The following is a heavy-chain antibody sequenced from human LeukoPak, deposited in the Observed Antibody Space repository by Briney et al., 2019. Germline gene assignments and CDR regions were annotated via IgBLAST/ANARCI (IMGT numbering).Heavy chain of an antibody. Sequence: GGSLRLSCAASGFTFSSYWMSWVRQAPGKGLEWVANIKQDGSEKYYVDSVKGRFTISRDNAKNSLHLQMNSLRAEDTAVYYCARDRTNIFGWTYSSGWRYYYYYYMDVWGKGTTVTVSS. CDR1: GFTFSSYW. CDR2: IKQDGSEK. J-gene: IGHJ6*03. V-gene: IGHV3-7*01. D-gene: IGHD6-19*01. CDR3: ARDRTNIFGWTYSSGWRYYYYYYMDV.